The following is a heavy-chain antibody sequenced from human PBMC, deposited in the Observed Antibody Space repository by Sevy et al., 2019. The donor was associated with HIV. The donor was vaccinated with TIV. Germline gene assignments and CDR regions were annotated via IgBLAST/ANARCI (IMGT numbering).Heavy chain of an antibody. J-gene: IGHJ4*02. Sequence: GGSLRLSCAASGFTFSSYWMSWVRQAPGKGLEWVANIKQDGSEKYYVDSVKGGFTITRDNVKNSLYLQMNSLRAEDTAVYYCATKSSGWTEYFDYWGQGTLVTVSS. CDR1: GFTFSSYW. CDR2: IKQDGSEK. D-gene: IGHD6-19*01. CDR3: ATKSSGWTEYFDY. V-gene: IGHV3-7*01.